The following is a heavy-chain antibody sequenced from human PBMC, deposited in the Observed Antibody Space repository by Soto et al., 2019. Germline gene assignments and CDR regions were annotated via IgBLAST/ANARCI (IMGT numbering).Heavy chain of an antibody. Sequence: QVQLQESGPGLVKPSETLSLTCTVFGGYISSYYWSWIRQPPGKGLEWIGYIHYSGSTNYNPSLKSRVSIAVDTSKNQFSPELSSVTAADTAVYYCARAFGWEPPDHWGQGTLVAVSS. D-gene: IGHD1-26*01. CDR1: GGYISSYY. CDR3: ARAFGWEPPDH. CDR2: IHYSGST. J-gene: IGHJ5*02. V-gene: IGHV4-59*01.